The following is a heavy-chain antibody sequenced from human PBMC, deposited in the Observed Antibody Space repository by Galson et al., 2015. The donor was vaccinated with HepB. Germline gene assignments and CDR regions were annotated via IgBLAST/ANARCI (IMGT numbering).Heavy chain of an antibody. Sequence: SVKVSCKASGFTFTSSAVQWVRQARGQRLEWIGWIVVGSGNTNYAQKFQERVTITRDMSTSTAYMELSSLRSEDTAVYYCAAVFSVGGPVNDYYYYGMDVWGQGTTVTVSS. J-gene: IGHJ6*02. CDR2: IVVGSGNT. V-gene: IGHV1-58*01. D-gene: IGHD6-19*01. CDR1: GFTFTSSA. CDR3: AAVFSVGGPVNDYYYYGMDV.